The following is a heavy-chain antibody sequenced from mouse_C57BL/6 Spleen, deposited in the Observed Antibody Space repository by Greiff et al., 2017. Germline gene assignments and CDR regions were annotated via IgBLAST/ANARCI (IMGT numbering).Heavy chain of an antibody. D-gene: IGHD2-12*01. V-gene: IGHV1-55*01. CDR1: GYTFTSYW. Sequence: QVQLHQPGAELVKPGASVKMSCKASGYTFTSYWITWVKQRPGQGLERIGDIYPGSGSTNYNEKFKSKATLTVDTSSSTAYMQLSSLTSEDSAVYYCARESYYKDWYFDVWGTGTTVTVSS. CDR2: IYPGSGST. CDR3: ARESYYKDWYFDV. J-gene: IGHJ1*03.